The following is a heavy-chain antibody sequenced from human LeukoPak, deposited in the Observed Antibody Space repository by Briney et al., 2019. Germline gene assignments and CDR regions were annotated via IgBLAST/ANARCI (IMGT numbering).Heavy chain of an antibody. D-gene: IGHD3-3*01. J-gene: IGHJ4*02. CDR1: GGSISSSSYY. CDR2: IYYSGST. V-gene: IGHV4-39*01. Sequence: SETLSLTCTVSGGSISSSSYYWGWIRQPPGKGLEWIGSIYYSGSTYYNPSLKSRVTISVDTSKNQFSLKLSSVTAADTAVYYCASYDFWSGTFDYWGQGTLVTVSS. CDR3: ASYDFWSGTFDY.